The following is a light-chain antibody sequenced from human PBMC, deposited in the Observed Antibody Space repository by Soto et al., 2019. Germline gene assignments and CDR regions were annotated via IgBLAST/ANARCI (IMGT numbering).Light chain of an antibody. CDR3: QQYGGSPFYT. J-gene: IGKJ2*01. CDR1: QSVSSSY. Sequence: EIVVTQSPGTLSLSPGERATLSCRASQSVSSSYFAWYQQKPGQAPRLLIYGASSRATGIPDRFSGSGYGTEFTLTISRLEAEDFAVYSCQQYGGSPFYTFGQGNNVEIK. CDR2: GAS. V-gene: IGKV3-20*01.